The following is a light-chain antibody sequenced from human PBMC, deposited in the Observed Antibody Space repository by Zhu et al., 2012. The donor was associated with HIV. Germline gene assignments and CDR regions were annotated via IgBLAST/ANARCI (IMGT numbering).Light chain of an antibody. V-gene: IGKV1-5*03. J-gene: IGKJ2*01. CDR1: QSISSW. CDR2: KAS. CDR3: QQYNSYPYT. Sequence: DIQMTQSPSTLSASVGDRVTITCRASQSISSWLAWYQQKAGKAPKLLIYKASSLETGVPSSFSGSGSGTEFTLTISSLQPDDFATYYCQQYNSYPYTFGQGTKLEI.